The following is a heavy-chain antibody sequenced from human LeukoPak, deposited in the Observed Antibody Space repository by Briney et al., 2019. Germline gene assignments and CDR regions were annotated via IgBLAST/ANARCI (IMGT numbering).Heavy chain of an antibody. D-gene: IGHD3-10*01. CDR3: ARDQAGSGHYADY. J-gene: IGHJ4*02. V-gene: IGHV3-30*02. CDR1: GFTFSNYA. Sequence: GGSLRLSCAASGFTFSNYAMHWVRQAPGKGLEWLAYIRYDGSSKYYADFVRGRFTISRDYSKNTLYLHMNSLRAEDTAVYYCARDQAGSGHYADYWGQGTLVTVSS. CDR2: IRYDGSSK.